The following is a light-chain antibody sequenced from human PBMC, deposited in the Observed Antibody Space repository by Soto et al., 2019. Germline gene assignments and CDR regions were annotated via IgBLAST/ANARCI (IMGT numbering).Light chain of an antibody. CDR1: SSDVGGYDF. Sequence: QSALTKPASVSGSPGQSITISCTGSSSDVGGYDFVSWYQHHPGKAPRLMIFDVSNRPSAVSNRFSGSKSGNTASLTISGLQAEDEGDYYCASYTSRSTLVFGTGTKLTVL. J-gene: IGLJ1*01. CDR3: ASYTSRSTLV. V-gene: IGLV2-14*03. CDR2: DVS.